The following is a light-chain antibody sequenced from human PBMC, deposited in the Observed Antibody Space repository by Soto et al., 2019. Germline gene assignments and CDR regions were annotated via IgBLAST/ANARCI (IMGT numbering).Light chain of an antibody. CDR2: SDH. V-gene: IGLV1-44*01. CDR1: SSSIGSNT. CDR3: AAWDDSLNGPL. J-gene: IGLJ2*01. Sequence: QSVLTHPPSASGTPGQRVTISCSGSSSSIGSNTVNWYQQLPGTAPKRLIYSDHQRPSGVPDRFSGSKSGTSASLAISGLQAEDEADYYCAAWDDSLNGPLFGGGTKLTVL.